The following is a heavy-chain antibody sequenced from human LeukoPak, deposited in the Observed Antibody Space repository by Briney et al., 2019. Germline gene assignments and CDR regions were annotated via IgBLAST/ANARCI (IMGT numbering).Heavy chain of an antibody. D-gene: IGHD3-22*01. J-gene: IGHJ4*02. CDR3: ARDIEYYDSSGFPTYYFDY. V-gene: IGHV4-4*07. CDR2: IYTSGST. CDR1: GGSISSYY. Sequence: SSETLSLTCTVSGGSISSYYWSWIRQPAGKGLEWIGRIYTSGSTNYNPSLKSRVTMSVDTSENQFSLKLSSVTAADTAVYYCARDIEYYDSSGFPTYYFDYWGQGTLVTVSS.